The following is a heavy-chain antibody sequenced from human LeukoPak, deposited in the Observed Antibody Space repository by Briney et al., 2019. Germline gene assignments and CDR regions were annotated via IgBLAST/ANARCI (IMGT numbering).Heavy chain of an antibody. J-gene: IGHJ4*02. CDR2: ISYTGSDK. V-gene: IGHV3-30*01. D-gene: IGHD3-10*01. CDR3: ARDLGDYYATSEIFDL. CDR1: GFIFSSYP. Sequence: PGKSLRLSCAASGFIFSSYPMHWVRQAPGKGLAWVSVISYTGSDKYFADSVKGRFTISRDNSKNTLYLQMNSLRTEDTAVYYCARDLGDYYATSEIFDLWGQGTLVTVSS.